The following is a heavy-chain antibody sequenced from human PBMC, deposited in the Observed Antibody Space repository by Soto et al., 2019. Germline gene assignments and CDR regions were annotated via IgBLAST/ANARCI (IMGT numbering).Heavy chain of an antibody. CDR2: INPSGGST. V-gene: IGHV1-46*01. CDR3: ARVPPRYYYDSSGYSENPEAFDI. Sequence: ASVKVSCKASGYTFTSYYMHWVRQAPGQGLEWMGIINPSGGSTSYAQKFQGRVTMTRDTSTSTVYMELSSLRSEDTAVYYCARVPPRYYYDSSGYSENPEAFDIWGQGTMVTVSS. CDR1: GYTFTSYY. J-gene: IGHJ3*02. D-gene: IGHD3-22*01.